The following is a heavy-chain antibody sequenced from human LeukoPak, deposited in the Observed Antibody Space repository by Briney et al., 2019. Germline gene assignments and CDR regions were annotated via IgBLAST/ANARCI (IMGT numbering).Heavy chain of an antibody. J-gene: IGHJ5*02. V-gene: IGHV3-21*01. CDR2: ISSSSSYI. CDR1: GFTFSSYS. CDR3: ARDPGIAAAGTNNWFDP. D-gene: IGHD6-13*01. Sequence: GGSLRLSCAASGFTFSSYSMNWVRQPPGKGREWVSSISSSSSYIYYADSGKGRFTISRDSAKNSLYLQMNSLRAEDTAVYYCARDPGIAAAGTNNWFDPWGQGTLVTVSS.